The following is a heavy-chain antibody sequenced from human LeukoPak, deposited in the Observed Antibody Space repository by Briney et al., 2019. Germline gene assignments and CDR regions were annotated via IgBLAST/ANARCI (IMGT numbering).Heavy chain of an antibody. D-gene: IGHD4-23*01. V-gene: IGHV4-59*01. CDR2: IYYSGST. CDR3: ARAQSHDYGGNSAPYYYYYMDV. J-gene: IGHJ6*03. CDR1: GGSISSYY. Sequence: SETLSLTCTVSGGSISSYYWSWIRQPPGKGLEWIGYIYYSGSTNYNPSLKSRVTISVDTSKNQFSLKLSSVTAADTAVYYCARAQSHDYGGNSAPYYYYYMDVWGKGTTVTISS.